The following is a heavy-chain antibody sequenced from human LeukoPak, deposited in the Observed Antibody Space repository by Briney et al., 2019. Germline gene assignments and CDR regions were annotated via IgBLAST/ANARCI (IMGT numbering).Heavy chain of an antibody. Sequence: GGSLRLSCVGSGFTSIAYALTWARQAPGKGLEWVSGISGGGVTTYYADSVKGRFTISRDNAKNTLYLQMNSLRAEDTAVYYCARAGLGFFSYWFDPWGQGTLVTVSS. CDR3: ARAGLGFFSYWFDP. D-gene: IGHD3-10*01. J-gene: IGHJ5*02. CDR1: GFTSIAYA. CDR2: ISGGGVTT. V-gene: IGHV3-23*01.